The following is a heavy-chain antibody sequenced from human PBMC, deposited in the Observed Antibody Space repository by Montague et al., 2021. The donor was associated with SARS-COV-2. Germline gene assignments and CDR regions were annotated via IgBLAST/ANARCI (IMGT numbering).Heavy chain of an antibody. CDR3: ARDSYLSGFDY. CDR1: GFTFSSYG. Sequence: SLRLSCPASGFTFSSYGMHWVRQAPGKGPEWVAVMSYDGSNKYYADSVKGRFTISRDNSKNTLYLQMNSLRVEDTAVYYCARDSYLSGFDYWGQGTLVTVSS. D-gene: IGHD3-10*01. V-gene: IGHV3-30-3*01. CDR2: MSYDGSNK. J-gene: IGHJ4*02.